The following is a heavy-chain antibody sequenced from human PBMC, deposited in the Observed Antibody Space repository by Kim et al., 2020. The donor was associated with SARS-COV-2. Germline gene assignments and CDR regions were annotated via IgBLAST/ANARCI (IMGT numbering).Heavy chain of an antibody. CDR1: GGSVSSGSYY. V-gene: IGHV4-61*01. J-gene: IGHJ6*02. CDR3: ARDVATITSYYYYGMDV. D-gene: IGHD5-12*01. CDR2: IYYSGST. Sequence: SETLSLTCTVSGGSVSSGSYYWSWIRQPPGKGLEWIGYIYYSGSTNYNPSLKSRVTISVDTSKNQFSLKLSSVTAADTAVYYCARDVATITSYYYYGMDVWGQGTTVTVSS.